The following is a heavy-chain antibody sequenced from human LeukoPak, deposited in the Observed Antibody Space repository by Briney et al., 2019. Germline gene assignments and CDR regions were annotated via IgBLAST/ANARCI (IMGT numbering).Heavy chain of an antibody. CDR3: ARAVGDYSAYFQH. V-gene: IGHV4-59*08. J-gene: IGHJ1*01. CDR1: GGSISSYY. CDR2: IYYSGST. Sequence: SETLSLTCTVSGGSISSYYWSWIRQPPGKGLEWIGYIYYSGSTNYNPSLKSRVTISVDTSKNQFSLKLSSVTAADTAVYYCARAVGDYSAYFQHWGQGTLVTVSS. D-gene: IGHD4-17*01.